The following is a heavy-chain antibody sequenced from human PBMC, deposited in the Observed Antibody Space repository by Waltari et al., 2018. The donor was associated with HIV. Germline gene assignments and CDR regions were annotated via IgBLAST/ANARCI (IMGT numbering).Heavy chain of an antibody. CDR1: GYNFTNYD. Sequence: QVQLVQSGAEVRKPGASVKVSCKAAGYNFTNYDINWVRQAPGQGLEWMGWINPNSGNTGYAQKVQGRVTMTRDTSRTTAYMELTSLTSEDTAVYHCSRGRGYSYGYSDLWGQGTLVTVSS. J-gene: IGHJ4*02. V-gene: IGHV1-8*01. D-gene: IGHD5-18*01. CDR3: SRGRGYSYGYSDL. CDR2: INPNSGNT.